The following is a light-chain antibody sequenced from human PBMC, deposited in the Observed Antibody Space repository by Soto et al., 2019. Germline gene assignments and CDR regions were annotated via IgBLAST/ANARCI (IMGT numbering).Light chain of an antibody. CDR3: QQYGSSVIT. CDR1: QSVSSSY. V-gene: IGKV3-20*01. Sequence: EIVLTQSPGTLSLSPGERATLSCRASQSVSSSYLAWYQQKPDQDPRLLIYGASRRAAGIPDRFSGSGSGTDFTLTISRLEPEDFAVFYCQQYGSSVITFGQGTRLEIK. CDR2: GAS. J-gene: IGKJ5*01.